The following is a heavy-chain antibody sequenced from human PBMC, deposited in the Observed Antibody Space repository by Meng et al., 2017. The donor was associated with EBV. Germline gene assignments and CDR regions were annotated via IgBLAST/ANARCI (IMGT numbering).Heavy chain of an antibody. Sequence: QALLVESGAGVKKPGASGNVPCKASGYTFTGYYKHWVRQAPGQGLEWMGRINPNSGGTNYAQKFQGRVTMTRDTSISTAYMELSRLRSDDTAVYYCARVGIAVAGTGDYWGQGTLVTVSS. CDR3: ARVGIAVAGTGDY. CDR2: INPNSGGT. CDR1: GYTFTGYY. D-gene: IGHD6-19*01. J-gene: IGHJ4*02. V-gene: IGHV1-2*06.